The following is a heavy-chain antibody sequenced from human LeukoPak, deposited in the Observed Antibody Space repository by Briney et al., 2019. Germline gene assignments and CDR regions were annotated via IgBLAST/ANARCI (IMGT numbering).Heavy chain of an antibody. CDR2: ISDSGDGT. Sequence: GGSLRLSCAASGFTFSSYAMTWVRQAPGKGLEWVSGISDSGDGTYYADSVKGRFTISRDNSKNALYLQMNSLRAEDTAVYYCAKASSVVVPAAIPDYWGQGTLVTVSS. CDR3: AKASSVVVPAAIPDY. V-gene: IGHV3-23*01. D-gene: IGHD2-2*01. CDR1: GFTFSSYA. J-gene: IGHJ4*02.